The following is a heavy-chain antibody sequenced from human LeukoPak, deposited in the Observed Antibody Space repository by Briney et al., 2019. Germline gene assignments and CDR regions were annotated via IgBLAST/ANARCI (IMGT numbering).Heavy chain of an antibody. D-gene: IGHD3-10*01. J-gene: IGHJ4*02. V-gene: IGHV3-9*01. CDR2: ISWNSGSI. CDR3: ARDRFRGLGITMVRGVYNI. CDR1: GFTFDDYA. Sequence: GRSLRLSCAASGFTFDDYAMHWVRQAPGKGLEWVSGISWNSGSIGYADSVKGRFTISRDNAKNSLYLQMNSLRAEDTAVYYCARDRFRGLGITMVRGVYNIWGQGTLVTVSS.